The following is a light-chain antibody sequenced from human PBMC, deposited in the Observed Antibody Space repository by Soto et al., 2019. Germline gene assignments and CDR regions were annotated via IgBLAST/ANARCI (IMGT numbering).Light chain of an antibody. CDR1: SRFVVNYTY. Sequence: XSAXTQPAXVXXXPXXSITISXTGTSRFVVNYTYVSWYQQHPAKAPNLMFLDVSNRPSGVSIRFSGSKSGNTASLTFSGLQAEDEADFYCSSYTSSSTYVFGTGTKVTFL. V-gene: IGLV2-14*01. J-gene: IGLJ1*01. CDR3: SSYTSSSTYV. CDR2: DVS.